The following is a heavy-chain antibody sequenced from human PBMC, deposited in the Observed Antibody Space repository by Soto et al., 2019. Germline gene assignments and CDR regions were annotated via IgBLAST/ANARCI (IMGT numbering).Heavy chain of an antibody. Sequence: GGSLRLSCAASGFTFSSYAMSWVRQAPGKGLEWVSAISGSGGSTYYADSVKGRFTISRDNSKNTLYLQMNSLRAEDTAVYYCAKFSWFGELLTYFDYWGQGTLVTVSS. CDR3: AKFSWFGELLTYFDY. CDR2: ISGSGGST. CDR1: GFTFSSYA. V-gene: IGHV3-23*01. D-gene: IGHD3-10*01. J-gene: IGHJ4*02.